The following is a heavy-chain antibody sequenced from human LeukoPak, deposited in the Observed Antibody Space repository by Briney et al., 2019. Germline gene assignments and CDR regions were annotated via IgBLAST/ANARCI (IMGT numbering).Heavy chain of an antibody. CDR1: GYTFTGYY. D-gene: IGHD2-2*01. CDR3: ARSIVVVPAALHNWFDP. Sequence: ASVKVSCKTSGYTFTGYYMHWVRQAPGQGLEWRGWINPNSGGTNYAQKFQGRVTMTRDTSISTAYMELSRLRSDDTAVYYCARSIVVVPAALHNWFDPWGQGTLVTVSS. CDR2: INPNSGGT. V-gene: IGHV1-2*02. J-gene: IGHJ5*02.